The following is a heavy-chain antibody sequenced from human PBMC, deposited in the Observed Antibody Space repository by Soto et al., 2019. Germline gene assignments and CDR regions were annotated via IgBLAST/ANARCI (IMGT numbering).Heavy chain of an antibody. Sequence: GGSLRLSCAASGFTFSSYWMSWVRQAPGKGLEWVANIKQDGSEKYYVDSVKGRFTISRDNAKNSLYLQMNSLRAEDTAVYYCARTPSGYYYRDDAAFDIWGQGTMVTVSS. CDR3: ARTPSGYYYRDDAAFDI. V-gene: IGHV3-7*01. CDR2: IKQDGSEK. CDR1: GFTFSSYW. D-gene: IGHD3-22*01. J-gene: IGHJ3*02.